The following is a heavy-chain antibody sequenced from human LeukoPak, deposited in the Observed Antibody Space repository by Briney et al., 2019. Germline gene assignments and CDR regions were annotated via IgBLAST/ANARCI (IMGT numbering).Heavy chain of an antibody. CDR3: ASGRAGNY. CDR1: GFTFSGYW. CDR2: IKQDGSGK. V-gene: IGHV3-7*02. J-gene: IGHJ4*02. D-gene: IGHD3-10*01. Sequence: GGSLRLSCAPSGFTFSGYWMSWVRQAPGKGLEWVANIKQDGSGKYFVDSVKGRFTISRDNAKNSLFLQMNSLRAEDTAVYYCASGRAGNYWGQGTLVTVSS.